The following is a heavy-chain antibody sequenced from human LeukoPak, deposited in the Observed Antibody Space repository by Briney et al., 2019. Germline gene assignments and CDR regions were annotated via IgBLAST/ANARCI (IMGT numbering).Heavy chain of an antibody. CDR3: ARDYTIAVGTTTYLQH. V-gene: IGHV7-4-1*02. D-gene: IGHD1-14*01. CDR2: INTNTGNP. CDR1: GYIFCVYA. J-gene: IGHJ1*01. Sequence: GASVKASCTAFGYIFCVYASIWVRQAPGQGLELMGWINTNTGNPTYAKSFTGRFVFSLDTSVSTAYLHISSLKAEDTAVYYCARDYTIAVGTTTYLQHWGQGTLVTVSS.